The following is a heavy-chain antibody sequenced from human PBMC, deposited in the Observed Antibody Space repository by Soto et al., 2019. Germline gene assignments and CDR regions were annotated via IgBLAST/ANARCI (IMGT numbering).Heavy chain of an antibody. D-gene: IGHD1-7*01. CDR3: ANDAPYWNYCGSSFVY. Sequence: GGSLRLSCAASGFTFSSYAMSWVRQAPGKGLEWVSAISGSGGSTYYADSVKGRFTIPRANSWNMLEQQMISLIAEDTAVYYCANDAPYWNYCGSSFVYLGQGTLVTVSS. V-gene: IGHV3-23*01. CDR1: GFTFSSYA. J-gene: IGHJ4*02. CDR2: ISGSGGST.